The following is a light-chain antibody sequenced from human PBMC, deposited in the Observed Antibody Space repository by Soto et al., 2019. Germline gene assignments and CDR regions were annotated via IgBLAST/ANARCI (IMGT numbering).Light chain of an antibody. J-gene: IGLJ2*01. CDR2: EVT. CDR3: CSYANYNTL. CDR1: SSDVGADKY. Sequence: QSVLTQPPSASGSPGQSVTISCTGTSSDVGADKYVSWYQQHPGKAPKLMIYEVTKRPSGVPERFSGSKSGNTASLTVSGLQAEDEADYYCCSYANYNTLFGGGTQLTVL. V-gene: IGLV2-8*01.